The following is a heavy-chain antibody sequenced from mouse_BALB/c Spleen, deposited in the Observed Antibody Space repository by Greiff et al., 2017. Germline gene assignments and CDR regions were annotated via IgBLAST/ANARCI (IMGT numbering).Heavy chain of an antibody. V-gene: IGHV2-4-1*01. Sequence: QVHVKQSGPGLVQPSQSLSITCTVSGFSLTSYGVHWVRQSPGKGLEWLGVIWSGGSTDYNAAFISRLSISKDNSKSQVFFKMNSLQADDTAIYYCARNLDGYDVYYAMDYWGQGTSVTVSS. J-gene: IGHJ4*01. CDR1: GFSLTSYG. CDR3: ARNLDGYDVYYAMDY. CDR2: IWSGGST. D-gene: IGHD2-2*01.